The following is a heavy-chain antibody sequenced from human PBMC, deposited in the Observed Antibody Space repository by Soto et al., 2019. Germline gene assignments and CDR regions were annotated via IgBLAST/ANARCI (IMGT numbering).Heavy chain of an antibody. Sequence: QVQLVESGGGVVQPGRSLRLSCAASGFTFSLYGIHWVRQAPGKGLEWLAVISHDGSTKYYADSVKGRFTVSRDKSKNSVYLQMNSLRGEDTAIYYCAKDFPSGSSRYDRFDPWGLGTSVIVS. CDR2: ISHDGSTK. D-gene: IGHD6-19*01. CDR3: AKDFPSGSSRYDRFDP. J-gene: IGHJ5*02. V-gene: IGHV3-30*18. CDR1: GFTFSLYG.